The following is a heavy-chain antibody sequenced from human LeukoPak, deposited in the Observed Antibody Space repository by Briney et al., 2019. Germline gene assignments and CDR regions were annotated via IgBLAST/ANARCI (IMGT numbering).Heavy chain of an antibody. CDR3: AKVRLVGDCSSTSCPFGYYYYMDV. J-gene: IGHJ6*03. Sequence: PGGSLRLSCAASGFTFSSYGMHWVRQAPGKGLEWVAFIRYDGSNKYYADSVKGRFTISRDNSKNTLYLQMNSLRAEDTAVYYCAKVRLVGDCSSTSCPFGYYYYMDVWGKGTTVTISS. CDR2: IRYDGSNK. V-gene: IGHV3-30*02. CDR1: GFTFSSYG. D-gene: IGHD2-2*03.